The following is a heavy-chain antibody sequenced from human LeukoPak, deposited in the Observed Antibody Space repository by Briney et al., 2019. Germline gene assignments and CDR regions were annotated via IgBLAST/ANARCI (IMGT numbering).Heavy chain of an antibody. CDR2: INHSGST. CDR1: GGSSSGYY. D-gene: IGHD3-3*01. CDR3: ARGPRITIFGVVNRVDY. J-gene: IGHJ4*02. Sequence: PSETLSLTCAVYGGSSSGYYWSWIRQPPGKGLEWIGEINHSGSTNYNPSLKSRVTISVDTSKNQFSLKLSSVTAADTAVYYCARGPRITIFGVVNRVDYWGQGTLVTVSS. V-gene: IGHV4-34*01.